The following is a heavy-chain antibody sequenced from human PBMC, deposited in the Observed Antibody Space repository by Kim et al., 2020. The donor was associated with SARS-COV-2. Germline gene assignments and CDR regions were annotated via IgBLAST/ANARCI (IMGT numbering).Heavy chain of an antibody. J-gene: IGHJ4*02. CDR1: GFTFSGYS. CDR3: ARGVDTSTYDY. V-gene: IGHV3-48*04. D-gene: IGHD5-18*01. Sequence: GGSLRLSCAASGFTFSGYSMDWVRQAPGKGLEWVAYITYSSSNIYYADSVKGRFTISRDNAKDSLFLQMNSLRAEDTAVYYCARGVDTSTYDYWGQGTLVTVSS. CDR2: ITYSSSNI.